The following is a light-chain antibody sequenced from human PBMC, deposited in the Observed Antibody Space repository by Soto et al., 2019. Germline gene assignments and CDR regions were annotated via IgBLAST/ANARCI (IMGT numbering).Light chain of an antibody. CDR2: DAS. CDR3: QHYDNLPLT. V-gene: IGKV1-33*01. CDR1: QDISNY. J-gene: IGKJ4*01. Sequence: DIQMTQYTSSLSASVGDRVTITWQASQDISNYLNWYQQKPGKAPKLLIYDASNLETGVPSRFSGSGSGTDFTFTISSLQPEDLATYYSQHYDNLPLTSGGGTKVDIK.